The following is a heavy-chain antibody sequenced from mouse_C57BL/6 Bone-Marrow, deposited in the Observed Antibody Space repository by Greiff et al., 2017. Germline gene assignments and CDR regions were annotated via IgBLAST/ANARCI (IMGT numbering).Heavy chain of an antibody. CDR1: GFNFKDDY. D-gene: IGHD2-3*01. Sequence: VQLKQSGAELVRPGASVKLSCTASGFNFKDDYIHWVKQRPEQGLEWIGWIDPEIDDTEYASKFQGKATITTDTSSTTAYLQLISLTSEDAAVGYCSSCDGDYFDFWGQGTPLTVAS. V-gene: IGHV14-4*01. J-gene: IGHJ2*01. CDR3: SSCDGDYFDF. CDR2: IDPEIDDT.